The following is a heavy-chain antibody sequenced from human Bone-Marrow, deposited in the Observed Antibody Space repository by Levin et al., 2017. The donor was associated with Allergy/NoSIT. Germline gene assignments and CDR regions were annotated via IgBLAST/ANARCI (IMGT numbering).Heavy chain of an antibody. CDR1: GFTFSDYY. Sequence: GGSLRLSCAASGFTFSDYYMSWIRQAPGKGLEWVSYISSSGSTIYYADSVKGRFTISRDNAKNSLYLQMNSLRAEDTAVYYCAREVGRRGYCSGGSCYPYYYYDGMDVWGQGTTVTVSS. CDR2: ISSSGSTI. J-gene: IGHJ6*02. CDR3: AREVGRRGYCSGGSCYPYYYYDGMDV. D-gene: IGHD2-15*01. V-gene: IGHV3-11*01.